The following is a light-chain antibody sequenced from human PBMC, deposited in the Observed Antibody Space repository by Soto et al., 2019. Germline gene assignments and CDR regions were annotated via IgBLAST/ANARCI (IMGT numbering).Light chain of an antibody. Sequence: EIVMTQSPATLSVSPGERATLSCRASQSANSNLAWYQQKPGQAPRLLMYGASTRATGIPVRFSGSGSGTEFTLTISSLQSEDFAVYYCQQYNKWPLTFGGGTKVEIK. CDR1: QSANSN. CDR2: GAS. J-gene: IGKJ4*01. CDR3: QQYNKWPLT. V-gene: IGKV3-15*01.